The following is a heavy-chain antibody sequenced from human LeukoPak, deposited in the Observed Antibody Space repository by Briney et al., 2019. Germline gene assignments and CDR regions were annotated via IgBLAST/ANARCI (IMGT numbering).Heavy chain of an antibody. CDR2: VNPTSGVS. D-gene: IGHD2-2*01. CDR1: GYTFTTFY. J-gene: IGHJ4*02. CDR3: ARERGYCSGSGCYGSDY. Sequence: GASVKVSFKASGYTFTTFYIHWVRQAPGQGLEWMGKVNPTSGVSTYAQKFQGRVTMTRDTSTSTVYMELSSLRSDDAAVYFCARERGYCSGSGCYGSDYWGQGTLVTVSS. V-gene: IGHV1-46*01.